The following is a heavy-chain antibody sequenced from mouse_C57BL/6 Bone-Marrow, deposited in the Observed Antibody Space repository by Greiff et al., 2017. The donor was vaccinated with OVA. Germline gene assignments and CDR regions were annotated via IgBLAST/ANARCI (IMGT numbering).Heavy chain of an antibody. Sequence: DVQLVESGGGLVQPGGSLSLSCAASGFTFTDYYMSWVRQPPGKALEWLGFIRNKANGYTTEYSASVKGRFTISRDNSQSILYLQMNALRAEDSATYYCARYMGGPYAMDYWGQGTSVTVSS. CDR3: ARYMGGPYAMDY. J-gene: IGHJ4*01. CDR1: GFTFTDYY. CDR2: IRNKANGYTT. V-gene: IGHV7-3*01.